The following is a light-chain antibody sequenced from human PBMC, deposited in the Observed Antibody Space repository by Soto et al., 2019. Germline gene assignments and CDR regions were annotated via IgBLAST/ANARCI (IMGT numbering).Light chain of an antibody. V-gene: IGLV2-23*02. CDR3: CSYAGADAILL. CDR2: EVT. CDR1: SSFVGSYNP. Sequence: QSVLAQPASVSGSPGQSITISCTAISSFVGSYNPVSWYQQHPGKVPKLIIYEVTARPPGVSDRFSGSKSGNTASLTISGLQAEDEADYYCCSYAGADAILLFGGGTKVTVL. J-gene: IGLJ3*02.